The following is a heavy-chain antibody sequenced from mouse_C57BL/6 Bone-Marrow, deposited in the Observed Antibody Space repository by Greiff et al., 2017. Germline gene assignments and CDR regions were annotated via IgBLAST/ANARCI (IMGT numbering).Heavy chain of an antibody. Sequence: EVQLQQSGTVLARPGASVKMSCKTSGYTFTSYWMHWVKQRPGQGLEWIGAIYPGNSDTSYNQKFKGKAKLTAVTSASTAYMELSSLTNEDSAVYYCTRTGLYPGIYYYAMDYWGQGTSVTVSS. CDR1: GYTFTSYW. J-gene: IGHJ4*01. CDR3: TRTGLYPGIYYYAMDY. V-gene: IGHV1-5*01. D-gene: IGHD2-12*01. CDR2: IYPGNSDT.